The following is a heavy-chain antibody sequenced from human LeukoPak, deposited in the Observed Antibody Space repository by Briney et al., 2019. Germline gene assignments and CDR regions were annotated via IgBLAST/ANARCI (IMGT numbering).Heavy chain of an antibody. V-gene: IGHV3-48*04. CDR1: GFTFSSYG. Sequence: GGSLRLSCAASGFTFSSYGMHWVRQAPGKGLEWVSYISSSSSTIYYADSVKGRFTISRDNAKNSVYLQMSSLRAEDTAVYYCAKYGSSTRNAFDIWGQGTMVTVSS. D-gene: IGHD2-2*01. CDR3: AKYGSSTRNAFDI. CDR2: ISSSSSTI. J-gene: IGHJ3*02.